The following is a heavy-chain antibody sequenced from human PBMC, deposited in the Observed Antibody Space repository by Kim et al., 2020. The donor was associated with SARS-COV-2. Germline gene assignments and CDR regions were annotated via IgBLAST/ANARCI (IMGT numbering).Heavy chain of an antibody. CDR2: ISAYNGNT. J-gene: IGHJ6*02. CDR3: ARDGDVDYYGSGSYRLTYYYGMDV. V-gene: IGHV1-18*01. Sequence: ASVKVSCKASGYTFTSYGISWVRQAPGQGLEWMGWISAYNGNTNYPQKLQGRVTMTTDTSTSTAYMELRSLRSDDTAVYYCARDGDVDYYGSGSYRLTYYYGMDVWGQGTTVTVSS. CDR1: GYTFTSYG. D-gene: IGHD3-10*01.